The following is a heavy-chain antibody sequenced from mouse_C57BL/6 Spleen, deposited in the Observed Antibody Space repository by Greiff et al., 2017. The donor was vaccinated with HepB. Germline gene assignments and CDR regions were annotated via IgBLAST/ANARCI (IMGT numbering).Heavy chain of an antibody. D-gene: IGHD2-10*02. J-gene: IGHJ4*01. CDR2: IYPGDGDT. CDR3: ARGYGNYSPYYAMDY. Sequence: VQLQQSGPELVKPGASVKISCKASGYAFSSSWMNWVKQRPGKGLEWIGRIYPGDGDTNYNGKFKGKATLTADKSSSTAYMQLSSLTSEDSAVYFCARGYGNYSPYYAMDYWGQGTSVTVSS. V-gene: IGHV1-82*01. CDR1: GYAFSSSW.